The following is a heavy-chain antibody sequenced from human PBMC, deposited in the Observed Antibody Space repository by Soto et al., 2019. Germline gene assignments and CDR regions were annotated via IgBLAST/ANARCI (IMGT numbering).Heavy chain of an antibody. CDR3: ARQHTYGRV. J-gene: IGHJ4*02. D-gene: IGHD2-8*01. CDR1: GFTFSTFW. Sequence: EVQLVESGGGLVQPGGSLRLSCAASGFTFSTFWMSWVRQAPGKGLEWVATIDPDGRQKHYVDSVMGRFTISRDNANKSVYLQMNRLRADDTAVFFCARQHTYGRVWGQGTLVTVSS. CDR2: IDPDGRQK. V-gene: IGHV3-7*01.